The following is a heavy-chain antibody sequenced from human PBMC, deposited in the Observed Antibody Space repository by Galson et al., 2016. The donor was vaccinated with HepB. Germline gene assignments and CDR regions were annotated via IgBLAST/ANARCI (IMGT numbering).Heavy chain of an antibody. V-gene: IGHV4-31*03. CDR2: IYYSGSS. CDR3: ARSRYGGPPTY. D-gene: IGHD5-12*01. Sequence: TLSLTCNFSDDSISSTGYYWHWIRQHPEKGLEWIGSIYYSGSSYHNPSLGSRLTISIGTSKEHFSLNLTSGTAADTAVYYCARSRYGGPPTYWGQGILVTVSS. J-gene: IGHJ4*02. CDR1: DDSISSTGYY.